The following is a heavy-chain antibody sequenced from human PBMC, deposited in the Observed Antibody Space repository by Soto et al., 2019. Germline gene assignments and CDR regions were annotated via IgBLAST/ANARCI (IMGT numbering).Heavy chain of an antibody. J-gene: IGHJ6*02. Sequence: PGGSLRLSCAASGFTISSYTMTWVRQASGKGLEWVSAITGSGTNTYYADSVKGRFTISTDKSTNTLYLQMSSLRAEDTAVYYCARGYYYYGMDVWGQGTTVTVSS. CDR2: ITGSGTNT. V-gene: IGHV3-23*01. CDR3: ARGYYYYGMDV. CDR1: GFTISSYT.